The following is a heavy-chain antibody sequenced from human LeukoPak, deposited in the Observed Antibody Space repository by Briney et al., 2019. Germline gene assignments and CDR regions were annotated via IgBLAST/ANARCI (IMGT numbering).Heavy chain of an antibody. CDR2: ISYDGSNK. CDR3: AREEQQLVQGGFDY. D-gene: IGHD6-13*01. V-gene: IGHV3-30*04. Sequence: GGSLRLSCAASGFTFSSYAMHWVRQAPGKGLEWVAVISYDGSNKYYADPVKGRFTISRDNSKNTLYLQMNSLRAEDTAVYYCAREEQQLVQGGFDYWGQGTLVTVSS. J-gene: IGHJ4*02. CDR1: GFTFSSYA.